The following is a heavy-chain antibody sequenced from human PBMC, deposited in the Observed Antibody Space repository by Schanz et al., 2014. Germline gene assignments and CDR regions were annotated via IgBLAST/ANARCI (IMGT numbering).Heavy chain of an antibody. CDR2: ITGASDHI. Sequence: EVKMVESGGGLVKPGGSLRLSCAASGFNFSSYSLNWVRQAPGKGLEWVSGITGASDHIDYADSVTGRFTISRDNAKNTLYLQMNTLRAEDTAVYFCVSQTGSPNYWGQGTLVTVSS. CDR1: GFNFSSYS. V-gene: IGHV3-21*01. J-gene: IGHJ4*02. D-gene: IGHD6-13*01. CDR3: VSQTGSPNY.